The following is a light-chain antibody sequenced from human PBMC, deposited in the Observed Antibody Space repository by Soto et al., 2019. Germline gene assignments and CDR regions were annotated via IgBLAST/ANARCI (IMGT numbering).Light chain of an antibody. CDR1: QSLSSW. Sequence: DIQMTQSPSTLSASVGDRVTITCRASQSLSSWLAWYQQKPGKAPKLLIYDASSVASGVPSRFSGSGSGTQFTLTISSLQPDDCASYYCQQYNSYPVTFGGGTRVEIK. V-gene: IGKV1-5*01. CDR2: DAS. CDR3: QQYNSYPVT. J-gene: IGKJ4*01.